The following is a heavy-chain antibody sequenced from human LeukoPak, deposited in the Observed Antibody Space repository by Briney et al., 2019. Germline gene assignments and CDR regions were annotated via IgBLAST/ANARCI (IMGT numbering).Heavy chain of an antibody. CDR1: GFTFSSQW. CDR2: VNQGGTEK. J-gene: IGHJ6*03. Sequence: GGSLRLSCVASGFTFSSQWMSWVRQAPGKGLEWVANVNQGGTEKYYVDSVKGRFTISRDNAENSLYLQMNSLRAEDTAVYYCAREHYFYYMDGWGKGTTVTVSS. CDR3: AREHYFYYMDG. V-gene: IGHV3-7*01.